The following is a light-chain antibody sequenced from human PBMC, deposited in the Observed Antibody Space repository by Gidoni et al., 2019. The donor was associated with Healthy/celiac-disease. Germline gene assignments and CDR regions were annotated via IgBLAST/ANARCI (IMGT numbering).Light chain of an antibody. V-gene: IGLV2-14*01. Sequence: QSALTQPASVSGSPGQSITISCTGTSSDVGGYNYVSWYQQHPGKAPKLMIYEVSNRPSGVSNLFSGSKSGNTASLTISGLQAEDEADYYCSSYTSSSILFGTGTKVTVL. CDR2: EVS. CDR1: SSDVGGYNY. J-gene: IGLJ1*01. CDR3: SSYTSSSIL.